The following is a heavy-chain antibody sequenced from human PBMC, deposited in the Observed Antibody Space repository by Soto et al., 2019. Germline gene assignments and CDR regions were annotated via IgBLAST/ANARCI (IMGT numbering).Heavy chain of an antibody. CDR2: ISSSSSYT. CDR3: ARDLRITIFGVWSYYGMDV. V-gene: IGHV3-11*06. D-gene: IGHD3-3*01. CDR1: GFTFSDYY. Sequence: GGSLRLSCAASGFTFSDYYMSWIRQAPGKGLEWVSYISSSSSYTNYADSVKGRFTISRDNAKNSLYLQMNSLRAEDTAVYYCARDLRITIFGVWSYYGMDVWGQGTTVTVSS. J-gene: IGHJ6*02.